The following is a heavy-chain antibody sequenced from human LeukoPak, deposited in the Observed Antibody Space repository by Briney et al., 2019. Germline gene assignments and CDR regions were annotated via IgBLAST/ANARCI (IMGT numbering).Heavy chain of an antibody. D-gene: IGHD3-3*01. CDR3: ARAWSAAITRFDY. J-gene: IGHJ4*02. CDR2: IYYSGST. Sequence: KPSETLSLTCTVSGGSISDYYGSWIRQPPGKGLEWIGYIYYSGSTNYNPSLKSRVTISVDTSKNQFSLKLSSVTAADTAVYYCARAWSAAITRFDYWGQGTLVTVSS. V-gene: IGHV4-59*01. CDR1: GGSISDYY.